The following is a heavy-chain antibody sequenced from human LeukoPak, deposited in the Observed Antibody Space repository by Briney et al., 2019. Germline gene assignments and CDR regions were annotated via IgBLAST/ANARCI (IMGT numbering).Heavy chain of an antibody. Sequence: SETLSLTCTVSGYSISSGYYWGWIRQPPGKGLEWIGEINHGASTNYNPSLKSRVTISVDTSKNQFSLKLNSVTAADTAVYYCARRPWVGAADIWGQGTMVIVSS. J-gene: IGHJ3*02. V-gene: IGHV4-38-2*02. D-gene: IGHD1-26*01. CDR1: GYSISSGYY. CDR3: ARRPWVGAADI. CDR2: INHGAST.